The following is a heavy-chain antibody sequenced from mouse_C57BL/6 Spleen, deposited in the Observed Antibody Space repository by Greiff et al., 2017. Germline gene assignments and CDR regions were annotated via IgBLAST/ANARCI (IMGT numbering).Heavy chain of an antibody. D-gene: IGHD2-4*01. J-gene: IGHJ4*01. Sequence: EVKLVESGGGLVKPGGSLKLSCAASGFTFSDYGMHWVRQAPEKGLEWVAYISSGSSTIYYADTVKGRFTISRDNAKNTLFLQMTSLRSEDTAMYYCARGMITTAMDYWGQGTSVTVSS. V-gene: IGHV5-17*01. CDR2: ISSGSSTI. CDR1: GFTFSDYG. CDR3: ARGMITTAMDY.